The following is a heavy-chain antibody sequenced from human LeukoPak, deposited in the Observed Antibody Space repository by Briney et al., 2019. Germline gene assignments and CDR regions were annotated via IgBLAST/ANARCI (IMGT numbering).Heavy chain of an antibody. V-gene: IGHV1-18*01. D-gene: IGHD3-3*01. CDR3: ARIAYYDFWSGSHAHFDY. Sequence: GASVKVSCKASGYTFTSYDISWVRQAPGQGIEWMGWIGAYNGNTNYAQKLQGRVTMTTDTSTSTAYMELRSLRSDDTAVYYCARIAYYDFWSGSHAHFDYWGQGTLVTVSS. J-gene: IGHJ4*02. CDR1: GYTFTSYD. CDR2: IGAYNGNT.